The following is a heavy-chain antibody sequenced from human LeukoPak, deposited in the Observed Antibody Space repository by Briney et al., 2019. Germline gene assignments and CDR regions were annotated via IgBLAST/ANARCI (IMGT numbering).Heavy chain of an antibody. Sequence: SETLSLTCTVSGGSISSYYWSWIRQPPGKGLEWIGYIYYSGSTKYNPSLKSRVTISLDTSKNQFSLNLRSVTAADTAVYYCARRVYYYDSSGYNDAFDIWGQGTMVTVSS. CDR2: IYYSGST. V-gene: IGHV4-59*08. J-gene: IGHJ3*02. CDR1: GGSISSYY. D-gene: IGHD3-22*01. CDR3: ARRVYYYDSSGYNDAFDI.